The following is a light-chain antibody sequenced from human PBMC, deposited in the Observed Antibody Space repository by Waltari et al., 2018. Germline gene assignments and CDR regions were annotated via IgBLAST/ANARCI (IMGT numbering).Light chain of an antibody. Sequence: QSALTQPPSASGSPGQSVAIPCTGTSSDSGRYNLVSWYQQDPGKAPKPIVYDVTKRPSGVPDRFSGSKSGNTASLIVSGLQAGDEADYYCSSYAGSGTVVFGGGTKLTVL. J-gene: IGLJ2*01. CDR1: SSDSGRYNL. V-gene: IGLV2-8*01. CDR2: DVT. CDR3: SSYAGSGTVV.